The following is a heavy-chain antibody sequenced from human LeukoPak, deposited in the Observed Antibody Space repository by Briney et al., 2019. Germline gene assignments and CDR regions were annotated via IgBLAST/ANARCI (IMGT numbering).Heavy chain of an antibody. J-gene: IGHJ6*03. CDR3: ARDWGVSARPGYMDV. CDR1: GGSFSGYY. CDR2: INHSGST. Sequence: SETLSLTCAVYGGSFSGYYWSWIRQPPGKGLEGIGEINHSGSTNYNPSLKSRVTISVDTSKNQFSLRLSSVTAADTAVYYCARDWGVSARPGYMDVWGKGTTVTVSS. V-gene: IGHV4-34*01. D-gene: IGHD6-6*01.